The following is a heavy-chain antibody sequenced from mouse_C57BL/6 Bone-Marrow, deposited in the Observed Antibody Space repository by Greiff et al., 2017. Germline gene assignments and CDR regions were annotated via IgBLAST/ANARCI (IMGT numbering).Heavy chain of an antibody. Sequence: QVQLQQPGAELVMPGASVKLSCKASGYTFTSYWMHWVKQRPGQGLEWIGEIDPSDSYTNYNQKFKGKSTLTVDKSSSTAYMQLSSLTSEDSAVYYCAREGNYDYFYAKDYWGQGTSVTVSS. CDR1: GYTFTSYW. CDR3: AREGNYDYFYAKDY. D-gene: IGHD2-4*01. CDR2: IDPSDSYT. J-gene: IGHJ4*01. V-gene: IGHV1-69*01.